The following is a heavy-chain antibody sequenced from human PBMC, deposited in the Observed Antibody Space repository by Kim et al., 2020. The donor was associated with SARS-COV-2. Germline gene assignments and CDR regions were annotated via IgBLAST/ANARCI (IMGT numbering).Heavy chain of an antibody. CDR1: GYTFTSYY. D-gene: IGHD5-18*01. CDR3: ARDRGYSYGFTTQNDAFDI. V-gene: IGHV1-46*01. J-gene: IGHJ3*02. CDR2: INPSGGST. Sequence: ASVKVSCKASGYTFTSYYMHWVRQAPGQGLEWMGIINPSGGSTSYAQKFQGRVTMTRDTSTSTVYMELSSLRSEDTAVYYCARDRGYSYGFTTQNDAFDIWGQGTMVTVSS.